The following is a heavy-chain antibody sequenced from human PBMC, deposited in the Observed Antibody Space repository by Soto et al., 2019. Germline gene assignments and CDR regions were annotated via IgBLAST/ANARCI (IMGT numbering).Heavy chain of an antibody. CDR3: TLLFGDSYGNRGTRYFAL. V-gene: IGHV3-15*07. Sequence: EVQLVESGGGLVKPGGSLRLSCAASGFTFSNAWMNWVRQAPGKGLEWVGRIKSKTDGGTTDYAAPVKGSFTISRDDSKNTLYLQMNSLKTEDAAVYYCTLLFGDSYGNRGTRYFALWGRGTLVTVSS. CDR2: IKSKTDGGTT. J-gene: IGHJ2*01. CDR1: GFTFSNAW. D-gene: IGHD5-18*01.